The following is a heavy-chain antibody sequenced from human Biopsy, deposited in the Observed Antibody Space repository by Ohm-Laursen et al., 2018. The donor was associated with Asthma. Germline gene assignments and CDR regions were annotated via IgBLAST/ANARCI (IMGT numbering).Heavy chain of an antibody. D-gene: IGHD3-10*01. CDR3: ARLPYGSGSFFDF. CDR2: IFPDDSDT. Sequence: ESLRISCKTSGYIFTSYWIGWVRQMPGKGLEWMAIIFPDDSDTIYSPSSQGQVTISADKSISTAYLQWSSLRASDTAIYYCARLPYGSGSFFDFWGQGTLVTVAS. CDR1: GYIFTSYW. J-gene: IGHJ4*02. V-gene: IGHV5-51*01.